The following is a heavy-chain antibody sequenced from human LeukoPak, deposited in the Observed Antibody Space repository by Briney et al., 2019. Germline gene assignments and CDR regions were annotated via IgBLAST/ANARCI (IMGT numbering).Heavy chain of an antibody. CDR1: GCTFSSYA. V-gene: IGHV1-69*01. CDR3: ARGAANIAVAGTGYYFDY. CDR2: IIPIFGTA. Sequence: SVTDSCQCSGCTFSSYAISCVGQAPGQGLEWMGGIIPIFGTANYAQKFQGRVTITADESTSSAYMELSSLRSEDTAVYYCARGAANIAVAGTGYYFDYWGQGTLVTVSS. J-gene: IGHJ4*02. D-gene: IGHD6-19*01.